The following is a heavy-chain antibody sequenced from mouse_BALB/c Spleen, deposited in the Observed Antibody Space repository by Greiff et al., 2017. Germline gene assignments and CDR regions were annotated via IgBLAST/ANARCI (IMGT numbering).Heavy chain of an antibody. CDR2: ISSGGST. J-gene: IGHJ1*01. D-gene: IGHD2-3*01. CDR1: GFTFSSYA. CDR3: GRGGYYKNFDV. V-gene: IGHV5-6-5*01. Sequence: EVKVEESGGGLVKPGGSLKLSCAASGFTFSSYAMSWVRQTPEKRLEWVASISSGGSTYYPDSVKGRFTISRDNARNILYLQMSSLRSEDTAMYYCGRGGYYKNFDVWGAGTTVTVSS.